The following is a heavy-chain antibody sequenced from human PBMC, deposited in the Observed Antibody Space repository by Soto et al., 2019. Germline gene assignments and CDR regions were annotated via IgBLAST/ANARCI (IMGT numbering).Heavy chain of an antibody. CDR3: ARGTHSYSGSHELDA. CDR1: GFIFGDHV. Sequence: EVQLVESGGRLVQRGGSLRLSCSGSGFIFGDHVMDWVRQAPGKGLEWVAGISGSGNSPFFRDSVKGRFTISRDNSKNTVYLEMNNLRDEDSVMHFCARGTHSYSGSHELDAWGLGTLVTVSS. CDR2: ISGSGNSP. J-gene: IGHJ5*02. D-gene: IGHD1-26*01. V-gene: IGHV3-23*04.